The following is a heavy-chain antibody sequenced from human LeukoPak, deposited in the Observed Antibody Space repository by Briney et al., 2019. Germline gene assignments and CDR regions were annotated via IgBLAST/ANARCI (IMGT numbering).Heavy chain of an antibody. CDR3: ASRHLEPYSSSMYVGMDV. CDR2: IIPIFGTA. V-gene: IGHV1-69*13. CDR1: GGTFSSYA. D-gene: IGHD6-13*01. Sequence: SVKVSCKASGGTFSSYAISWVRQAPGQGLEWMGGIIPIFGTANYAQKFQGRVAITADESTSTAYMELSSLRSEDTAVYYCASRHLEPYSSSMYVGMDVWGQGTTVTVSS. J-gene: IGHJ6*02.